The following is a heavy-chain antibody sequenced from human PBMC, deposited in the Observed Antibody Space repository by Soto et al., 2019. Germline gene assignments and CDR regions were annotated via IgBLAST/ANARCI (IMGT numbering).Heavy chain of an antibody. V-gene: IGHV1-8*01. J-gene: IGHJ6*02. Sequence: ASVKVSCKASGYTFTSYDINWVRQATGQGLEWMGWMNPNSGNTGYAQKFQGRVTMTRNTSISTAYMELSSLRSEDTAVYYCARAGTYYYYYGMDVWGQGPTVTVSS. CDR1: GYTFTSYD. CDR3: ARAGTYYYYYGMDV. CDR2: MNPNSGNT.